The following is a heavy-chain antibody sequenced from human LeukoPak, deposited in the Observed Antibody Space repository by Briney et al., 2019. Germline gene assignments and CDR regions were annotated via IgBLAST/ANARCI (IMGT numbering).Heavy chain of an antibody. V-gene: IGHV3-23*01. J-gene: IGHJ4*02. Sequence: PGGSPRLSCAASGFTFSDYYMNWIRQAPGKGLEWVAGISDSGGSTNYADSVKGRFTISRDNPKNTLYLQMNSLRAEDTAVYYCAKMAWIGGGSCYDYWGQGTLVTVSS. CDR1: GFTFSDYY. CDR2: ISDSGGST. D-gene: IGHD2-15*01. CDR3: AKMAWIGGGSCYDY.